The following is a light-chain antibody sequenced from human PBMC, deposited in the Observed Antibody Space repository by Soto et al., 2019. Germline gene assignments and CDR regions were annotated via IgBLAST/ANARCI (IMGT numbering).Light chain of an antibody. CDR2: GAS. CDR1: QSVSSN. CDR3: QQYNNWPRGT. V-gene: IGKV3-15*01. Sequence: EIVMTQSPATLSVSPGERATLSCRASQSVSSNLAWYQQTPGQAPRLLIYGASTRATGIPARFSGSGSGTEFTLTISSLQFEDFAVYYCQQYNNWPRGTFGQGTKLEIK. J-gene: IGKJ2*01.